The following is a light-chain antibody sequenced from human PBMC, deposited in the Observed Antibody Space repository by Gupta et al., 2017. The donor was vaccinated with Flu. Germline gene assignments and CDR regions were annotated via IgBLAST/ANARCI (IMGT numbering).Light chain of an antibody. Sequence: QSALTQPPPASGSPGKSVTISCTGTTRDVGTYTYVSWYQQHPGKAPKLIIYEIRKRSSGVPARFSGSKSGNTASLTVSGLQAEDEADYYCSSYAGDNNYVFGTGTKVTVL. CDR2: EIR. V-gene: IGLV2-8*01. CDR1: TRDVGTYTY. J-gene: IGLJ1*01. CDR3: SSYAGDNNYV.